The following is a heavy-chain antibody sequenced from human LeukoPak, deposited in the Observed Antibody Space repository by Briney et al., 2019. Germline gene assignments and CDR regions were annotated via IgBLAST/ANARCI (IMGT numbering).Heavy chain of an antibody. CDR3: ARGVGAVVRGFDY. V-gene: IGHV3-30*03. D-gene: IGHD1-26*01. J-gene: IGHJ4*02. CDR1: GFTFSSYG. CDR2: ISYDGSNK. Sequence: GGSLRLSCAASGFTFSSYGMHWVRQAPGKGLEWVAVISYDGSNKYYADSVKGRFTISRDNSKNTLYLQMNSLRAEDTAVYYCARGVGAVVRGFDYWGQGTLVTVSS.